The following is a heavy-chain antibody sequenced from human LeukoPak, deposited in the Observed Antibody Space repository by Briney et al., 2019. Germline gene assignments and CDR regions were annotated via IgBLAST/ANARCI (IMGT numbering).Heavy chain of an antibody. Sequence: GGSLRLSCAASGFTFSTSAMTWVRQAPGKGLEWVSVIESGGRTYYADSVKGRFTISRDSSKNTLYLQMNSLRAEDTAFYFCARENGHIYGYAFLDQWGQGTLVTVSS. CDR1: GFTFSTSA. J-gene: IGHJ4*02. D-gene: IGHD5-18*01. CDR2: IESGGRT. CDR3: ARENGHIYGYAFLDQ. V-gene: IGHV3-23*03.